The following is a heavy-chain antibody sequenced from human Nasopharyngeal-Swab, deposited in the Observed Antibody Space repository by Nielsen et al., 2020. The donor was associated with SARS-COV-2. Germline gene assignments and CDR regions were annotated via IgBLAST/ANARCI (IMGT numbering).Heavy chain of an antibody. V-gene: IGHV4-59*01. CDR3: ARGRDDFWSGYYNDYYMDV. J-gene: IGHJ6*03. CDR2: IYYSGST. D-gene: IGHD3-3*01. CDR1: GGSISSYY. Sequence: GSLRLSCTVSGGSISSYYWSWIRQPPGKGLEWIGYIYYSGSTNYNPSLKSRVTISVDTSKNQFSLKLSSVTAADTAVYYCARGRDDFWSGYYNDYYMDVWGKGTTVTVSS.